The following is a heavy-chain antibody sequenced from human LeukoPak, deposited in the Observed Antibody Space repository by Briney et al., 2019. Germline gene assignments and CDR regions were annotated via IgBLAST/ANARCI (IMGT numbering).Heavy chain of an antibody. CDR2: ISPSGDIT. D-gene: IGHD3-16*02. CDR3: AKLASDYVWGTYRPFDF. V-gene: IGHV3-23*01. Sequence: GGSLRLSCAASGFTVSSYNMNWVRQAPGKGLEWVSGISPSGDITYYADSVKGRFTISRDNSKNTLYLQMNSLRAEDTAVYYCAKLASDYVWGTYRPFDFWGQGTLVTVSS. J-gene: IGHJ4*02. CDR1: GFTVSSYN.